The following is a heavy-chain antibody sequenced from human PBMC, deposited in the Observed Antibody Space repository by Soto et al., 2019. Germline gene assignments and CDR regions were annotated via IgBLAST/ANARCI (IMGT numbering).Heavy chain of an antibody. Sequence: HPGGALRLSCAASGVTFSSYAMHWVRQAPGKGLEYVSAISSNGGSTYYADSVKGRFTISRDNSKNTLYLQMSSLRAEDTTVYYCVKGGSFGGVIVTFGGYWGQGTLVTVSS. J-gene: IGHJ4*02. CDR3: VKGGSFGGVIVTFGGY. CDR1: GVTFSSYA. V-gene: IGHV3-64D*06. CDR2: ISSNGGST. D-gene: IGHD3-16*02.